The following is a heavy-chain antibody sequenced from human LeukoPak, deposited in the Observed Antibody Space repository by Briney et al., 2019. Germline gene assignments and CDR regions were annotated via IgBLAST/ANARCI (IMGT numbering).Heavy chain of an antibody. D-gene: IGHD3-10*01. CDR3: AKDLWFGEGVDY. CDR2: ISVDGSAT. Sequence: GGSLRLSCAASGFTFHNYAMNWFRQTPDRGLFWVAAISVDGSATNYADSVKGRFTISRDNSKNTLYLQMNSLRAEDTAVYYCAKDLWFGEGVDYWGQGTLVTVSS. J-gene: IGHJ4*02. CDR1: GFTFHNYA. V-gene: IGHV3-30*04.